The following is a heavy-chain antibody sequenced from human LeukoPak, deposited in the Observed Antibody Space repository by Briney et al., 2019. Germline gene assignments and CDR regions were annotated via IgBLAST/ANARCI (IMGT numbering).Heavy chain of an antibody. CDR2: IYSGGST. CDR3: ARIAAAADYAFDI. D-gene: IGHD6-13*01. V-gene: IGHV3-53*01. Sequence: GGSLRLSCAASGFTVSSNYMSWVRQAPGKGLEWVSVIYSGGSTYYADSVKGRFTISRDNSKNTLYLQMNSLRAEDTAVYYCARIAAAADYAFDIWGQGTMVTVSS. CDR1: GFTVSSNY. J-gene: IGHJ3*02.